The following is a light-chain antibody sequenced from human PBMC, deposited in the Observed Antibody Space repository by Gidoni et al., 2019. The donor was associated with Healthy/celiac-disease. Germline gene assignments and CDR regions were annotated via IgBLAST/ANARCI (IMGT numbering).Light chain of an antibody. V-gene: IGKV1-39*01. CDR3: QQSYSTPPGT. CDR1: KSISSY. Sequence: DIQMTQSPSSLSASVGDRVTITCRASKSISSYLNWYQQKPGKAPKLLIYAASSLQSGVPSRFSGSGSGTDFTLTISSLQPEDFATYYCQQSYSTPPGTFGQGTEVEIK. CDR2: AAS. J-gene: IGKJ1*01.